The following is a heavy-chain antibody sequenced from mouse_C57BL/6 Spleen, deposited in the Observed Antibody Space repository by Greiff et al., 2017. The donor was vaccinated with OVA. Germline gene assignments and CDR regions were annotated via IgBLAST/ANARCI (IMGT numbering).Heavy chain of an antibody. CDR2: ISYDGSN. CDR1: GYSITSGYY. Sequence: EVKLQESGPGLVKPSQSLSLTCSVTGYSITSGYYWNWIRQFPGNKLEWMGYISYDGSNNYNPSLKNRISITRDTSKNQFFLKLNSVTTEDTATYYCAREDPIVAGYFDVWGTGTTVTVSS. CDR3: AREDPIVAGYFDV. J-gene: IGHJ1*03. V-gene: IGHV3-6*01.